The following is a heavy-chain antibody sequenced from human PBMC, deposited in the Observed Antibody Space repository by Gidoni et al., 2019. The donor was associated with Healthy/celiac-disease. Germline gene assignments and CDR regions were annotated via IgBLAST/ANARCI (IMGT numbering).Heavy chain of an antibody. CDR3: ARGYTYGDYEFSYYYYGMDV. CDR2: IWYDGSNK. V-gene: IGHV3-33*01. D-gene: IGHD4-17*01. CDR1: GFTFSSYG. J-gene: IGHJ6*02. Sequence: QVQLVESGGGVVQPGRSLRLSCAASGFTFSSYGMHWVRQPPGKGLEWVAVIWYDGSNKYYADSVKGRFTISRDNSKNTLYLQMNSLRAEDTAVYYCARGYTYGDYEFSYYYYGMDVWGQGTTVTVSS.